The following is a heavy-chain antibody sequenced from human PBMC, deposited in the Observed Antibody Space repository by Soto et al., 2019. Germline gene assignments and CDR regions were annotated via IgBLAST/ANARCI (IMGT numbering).Heavy chain of an antibody. D-gene: IGHD1-7*01. V-gene: IGHV4-34*01. CDR2: INHSGST. CDR3: ARAYALYNWNYTPSNWFDP. J-gene: IGHJ5*02. CDR1: GGSFSGYY. Sequence: SETLSLTCAVSGGSFSGYYWSWIRQPPGKGLEWIGEINHSGSTNYNPSLKSRVTISVDTSKNQFSLKLSSVTAADTAVYYCARAYALYNWNYTPSNWFDPWGQGTLVTVSS.